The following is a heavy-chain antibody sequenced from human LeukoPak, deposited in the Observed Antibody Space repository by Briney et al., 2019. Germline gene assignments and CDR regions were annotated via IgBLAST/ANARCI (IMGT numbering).Heavy chain of an antibody. D-gene: IGHD6-13*01. CDR1: GFTFSSYA. Sequence: GGSLRLSCAVSGFTFSSYAMSWVRQAPGKGLEWVSAISGSGGSTYYADSVKGRFTISRDNSKNTLYLQMNSLRAEDTAVYYCAKDRGGYSSSWYAEYFQHWGQGTLVTVSS. V-gene: IGHV3-23*01. CDR3: AKDRGGYSSSWYAEYFQH. J-gene: IGHJ1*01. CDR2: ISGSGGST.